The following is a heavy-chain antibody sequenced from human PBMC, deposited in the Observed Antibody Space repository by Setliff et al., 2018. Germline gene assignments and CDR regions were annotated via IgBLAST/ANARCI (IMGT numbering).Heavy chain of an antibody. CDR2: IIPIFGTA. Sequence: SVKVSCKTSGFSFSTFGFSWVRQAPGQGLEWMGGIIPIFGTANYAQKFQGRVTITTDESTSTAYMELRALNYDDTAVYYCTRGRGPRVVVAVPLDFWGQGTLVTVSS. V-gene: IGHV1-69*05. D-gene: IGHD2-15*01. CDR3: TRGRGPRVVVAVPLDF. CDR1: GFSFSTFG. J-gene: IGHJ4*02.